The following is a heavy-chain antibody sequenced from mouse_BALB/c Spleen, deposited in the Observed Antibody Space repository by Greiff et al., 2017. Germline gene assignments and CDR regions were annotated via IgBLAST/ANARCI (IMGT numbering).Heavy chain of an antibody. CDR3: ARGVYYDYRLDY. CDR2: ILPGSGST. D-gene: IGHD2-4*01. CDR1: GYTFSSYW. V-gene: IGHV1-9*01. J-gene: IGHJ2*01. Sequence: QVQLQQSGAELMKPGASVKISCKATGYTFSSYWIEWVKQRPGHGLEWIGEILPGSGSTNYNEKFKGKATFTADTSSNTAYMQLSSLTSEDSAVYYCARGVYYDYRLDYWGQGTTLTVSS.